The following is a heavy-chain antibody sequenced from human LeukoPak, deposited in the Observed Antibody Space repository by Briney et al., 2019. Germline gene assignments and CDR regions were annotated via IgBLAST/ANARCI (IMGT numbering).Heavy chain of an antibody. CDR1: GFTFSSYW. V-gene: IGHV3-74*01. Sequence: PGGSLRLSCEASGFTFSSYWMNWVRQAPGKGLVWVSRIASDGSSTTYADSVKGRFGISRDNAKNTLYLQMNSLRVEDTAVYYCARGRPHGNNYWGQGTLVTVSS. CDR2: IASDGSST. D-gene: IGHD2/OR15-2a*01. J-gene: IGHJ4*02. CDR3: ARGRPHGNNY.